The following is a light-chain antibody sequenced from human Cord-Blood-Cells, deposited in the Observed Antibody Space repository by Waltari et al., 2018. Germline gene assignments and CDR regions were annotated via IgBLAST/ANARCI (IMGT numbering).Light chain of an antibody. CDR1: ALPKQY. CDR2: KDS. CDR3: QSADSSGTYYV. V-gene: IGLV3-25*02. Sequence: SYELTQPPSVSVSPGQTARITCSGDALPKQYAYWYQQKPGQAPVLGIYKDSERPSGIPERFSGSSSGTTVTLTISGVHAEDEADYYCQSADSSGTYYVFGTGTKVTVL. J-gene: IGLJ1*01.